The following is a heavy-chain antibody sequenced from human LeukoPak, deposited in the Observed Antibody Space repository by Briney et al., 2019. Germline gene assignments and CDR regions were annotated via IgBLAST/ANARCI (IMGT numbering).Heavy chain of an antibody. CDR3: ARPHYDSSGYYYGMDV. V-gene: IGHV5-51*01. Sequence: GESLKISCKGSGYSFTSFWIAWVRQMPGKKMEWMGIIYPGHSDTRYSPSFQGQVTISADKSISTAYLQWSSLKASDTAMYYCARPHYDSSGYYYGMDVWGQGTTVTVSS. J-gene: IGHJ6*02. D-gene: IGHD3-22*01. CDR1: GYSFTSFW. CDR2: IYPGHSDT.